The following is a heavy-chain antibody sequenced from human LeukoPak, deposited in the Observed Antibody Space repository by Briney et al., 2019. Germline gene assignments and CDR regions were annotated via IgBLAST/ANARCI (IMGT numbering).Heavy chain of an antibody. CDR2: ISGYNGNT. J-gene: IGHJ4*02. CDR3: AGVRGSGSQCYYFDY. CDR1: GDTFTSYG. V-gene: IGHV1-18*01. Sequence: ASVKVSCKVSGDTFTSYGFSWVRQAPGQGLEWMGWISGYNGNTKYAQKLQGRVTMTTDTSTSTAYMDLRSLRSDDTAVYYCAGVRGSGSQCYYFDYWGQGTLVTVSS. D-gene: IGHD1-26*01.